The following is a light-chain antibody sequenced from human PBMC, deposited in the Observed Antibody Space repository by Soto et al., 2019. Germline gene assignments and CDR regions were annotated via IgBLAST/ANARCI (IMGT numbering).Light chain of an antibody. CDR2: QAS. V-gene: IGKV1-5*03. Sequence: DIQMTQSPSTLSASIGDRVTISCRASQSVSNWLAWYQQKPGKAPKLLIYQASTLNSGVPSRFSGSGSGTEFTLTISSLQPDDFATYYYQQYDSYSVTFGQGTKLEIK. CDR1: QSVSNW. J-gene: IGKJ2*01. CDR3: QQYDSYSVT.